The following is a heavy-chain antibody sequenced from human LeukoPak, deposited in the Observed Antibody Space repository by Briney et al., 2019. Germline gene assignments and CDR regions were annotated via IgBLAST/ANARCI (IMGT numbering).Heavy chain of an antibody. CDR2: IYISGST. D-gene: IGHD6-19*01. Sequence: PSETLSLTCAVYGGSFSGYYWSWIRQPAGKGLEWIGRIYISGSTNYNPSLKSRVTMSVDTSKNQFSLKLSSVTAADTAVYYCARTWQWLPFDYWGQGTLVTVSS. CDR1: GGSFSGYY. CDR3: ARTWQWLPFDY. J-gene: IGHJ4*02. V-gene: IGHV4-59*10.